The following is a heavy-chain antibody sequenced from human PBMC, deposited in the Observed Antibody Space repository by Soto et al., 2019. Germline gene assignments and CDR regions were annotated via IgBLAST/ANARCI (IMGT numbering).Heavy chain of an antibody. CDR2: ISYNGLSQ. D-gene: IGHD2-15*01. CDR3: ARGGRGLRGAFDI. V-gene: IGHV3-30*09. Sequence: QGHLMESGGGVVQPGTSLRLSCAASGFSFSSYSLHWVRQAPGKGLEWVAVISYNGLSQFYADSVRGRLAISRDNAKNTVYLQMNSLRDEDTAVYFCARGGRGLRGAFDIWGQGTRVTVSS. J-gene: IGHJ3*02. CDR1: GFSFSSYS.